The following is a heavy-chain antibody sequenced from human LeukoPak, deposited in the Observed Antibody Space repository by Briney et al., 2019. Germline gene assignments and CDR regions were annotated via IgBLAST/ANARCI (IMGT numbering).Heavy chain of an antibody. CDR1: GFTFSSYA. D-gene: IGHD5-18*01. V-gene: IGHV3-30-3*01. J-gene: IGHJ4*02. Sequence: GGSLRLSCAASGFTFSSYAMHWVRQAPGKGLEWVAVISYDGSNKYYADSVKGRFTISRDNSKNTLYLQMNSLRAEDTAVYYCARGVHVDTAMVNDYWGQGTLVTVSS. CDR2: ISYDGSNK. CDR3: ARGVHVDTAMVNDY.